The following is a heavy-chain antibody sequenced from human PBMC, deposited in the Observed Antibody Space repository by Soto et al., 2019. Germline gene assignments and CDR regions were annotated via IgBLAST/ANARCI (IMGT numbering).Heavy chain of an antibody. J-gene: IGHJ6*02. D-gene: IGHD3-16*01. V-gene: IGHV1-46*03. CDR1: GYTFTSYY. Sequence: QVQLVQSGAEVKKPGASVKVSCKASGYTFTSYYMHWVRQAPGQGLEWMGIINPSGGSTSYAQKFQGRVTMPRDTSTSTVSMEMSSLRSEDTAVYYCARFLTADHGMDVWGQGTTVTVSS. CDR3: ARFLTADHGMDV. CDR2: INPSGGST.